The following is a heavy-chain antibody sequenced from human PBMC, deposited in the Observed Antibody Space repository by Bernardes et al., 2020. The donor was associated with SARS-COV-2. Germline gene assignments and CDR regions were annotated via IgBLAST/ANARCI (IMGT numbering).Heavy chain of an antibody. Sequence: ASVKVSCKASGYTFSDYCMHWVRQVPGQRIEWMGWINTDTGATNYAQEFRGRVTMTRDTSITTVYMELSRLRSDDTAVYYCATRPDQLLLAPFDDWGQGTLVTVSS. CDR3: ATRPDQLLLAPFDD. CDR2: INTDTGAT. J-gene: IGHJ4*02. CDR1: GYTFSDYC. V-gene: IGHV1-2*02. D-gene: IGHD2-2*01.